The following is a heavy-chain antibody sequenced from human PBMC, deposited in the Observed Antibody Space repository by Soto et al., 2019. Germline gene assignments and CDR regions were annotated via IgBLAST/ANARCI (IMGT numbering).Heavy chain of an antibody. CDR3: ARGSRAFDI. Sequence: SETLSLTCTVSGGSISSYYWSWIRQPPGKGLEWIGYIYYSGSTNYNPSLKSRVTISVDTSKNQFSLKLSSVTAADTAVYYCARGSRAFDISGQGTMVTVSS. CDR1: GGSISSYY. CDR2: IYYSGST. J-gene: IGHJ3*02. V-gene: IGHV4-59*01.